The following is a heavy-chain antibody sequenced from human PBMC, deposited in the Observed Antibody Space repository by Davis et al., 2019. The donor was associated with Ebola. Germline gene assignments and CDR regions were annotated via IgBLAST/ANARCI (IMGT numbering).Heavy chain of an antibody. CDR2: ISGSGDNT. CDR3: AKMGTGLHYLIDS. J-gene: IGHJ4*02. V-gene: IGHV3-23*01. CDR1: GFTFNNYA. Sequence: GESLKISCAASGFTFNNYAMNWVRQAPGKGLEWVSAISGSGDNTYYADSVKGRFSISRDNSKSTLYLQMSSLRVEDTAVYYCAKMGTGLHYLIDSWGQGTLVTVAS. D-gene: IGHD7-27*01.